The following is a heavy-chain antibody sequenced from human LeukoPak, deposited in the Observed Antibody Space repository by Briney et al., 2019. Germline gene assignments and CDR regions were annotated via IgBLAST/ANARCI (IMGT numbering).Heavy chain of an antibody. J-gene: IGHJ5*02. CDR1: GFTISSNY. CDR3: AKDRFDP. CDR2: IHSGGIT. V-gene: IGHV3-53*01. Sequence: GGSLRLSCAASGFTISSNYMSWVRQAPGKGLEWGSVIHSGGITYYPDSVKGRFTISRDNSKNTLYLQMNSLRAEDTAVYYCAKDRFDPWGQGTLVTVSS.